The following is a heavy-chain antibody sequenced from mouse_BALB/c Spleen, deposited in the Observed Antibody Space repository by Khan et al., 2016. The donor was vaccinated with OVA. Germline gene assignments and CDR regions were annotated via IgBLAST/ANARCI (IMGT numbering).Heavy chain of an antibody. CDR2: INPSSAYI. Sequence: VELVESGAELARPGASVKMSCKASGYTFTSYTMHWVKQRPGQGLEWIGYINPSSAYINYNQKFKDKATLTADKSSSTAYMQLSSLTSEDSAVYYCASYYRYPAWFAYWGQGTLVTVSA. J-gene: IGHJ3*01. CDR3: ASYYRYPAWFAY. V-gene: IGHV1-4*01. D-gene: IGHD2-14*01. CDR1: GYTFTSYT.